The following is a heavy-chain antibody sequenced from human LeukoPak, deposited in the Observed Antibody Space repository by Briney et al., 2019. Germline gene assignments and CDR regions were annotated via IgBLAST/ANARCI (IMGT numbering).Heavy chain of an antibody. CDR3: ARGYYDSSGYYLDAFDI. Sequence: SETLSLTCTVSGGSISSYYWSWIRQPPGKGLEWIGYIYYSGSTNYNPSLKSRVTISVDTSKNQFSLKLSSVTAADTAVYYCARGYYDSSGYYLDAFDIWGQGTMVTVSS. J-gene: IGHJ3*02. V-gene: IGHV4-59*08. D-gene: IGHD3-22*01. CDR2: IYYSGST. CDR1: GGSISSYY.